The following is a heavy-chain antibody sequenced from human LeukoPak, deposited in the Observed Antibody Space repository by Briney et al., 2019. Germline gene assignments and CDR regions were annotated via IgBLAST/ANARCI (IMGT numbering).Heavy chain of an antibody. V-gene: IGHV4-34*01. J-gene: IGHJ6*02. CDR2: INHSGST. Sequence: PSETLSLTCAVYGGSFSGYYWSWIRQPPGKGLEWIGEINHSGSTNYHPSLKSRVTISVDTSKNQFSLKLSSVTAADTAVYYCARDKVDTAMADYYYYGMDVWGQGTTVTVSS. D-gene: IGHD5-18*01. CDR3: ARDKVDTAMADYYYYGMDV. CDR1: GGSFSGYY.